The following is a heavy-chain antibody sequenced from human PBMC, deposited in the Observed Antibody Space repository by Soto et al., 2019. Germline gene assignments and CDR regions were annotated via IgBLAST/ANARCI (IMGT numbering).Heavy chain of an antibody. J-gene: IGHJ6*02. D-gene: IGHD4-4*01. CDR1: GYSFTSYW. Sequence: GESLKISCKGSGYSFTSYWIGWVRQMPGKGLEWMGIIYPGDSDTRYSPSFQGQVTISADKSISTAYLQWSSLKASDTAMYYCASLLNTVTTGDYGMDVWGQGTTVTVSS. CDR3: ASLLNTVTTGDYGMDV. CDR2: IYPGDSDT. V-gene: IGHV5-51*01.